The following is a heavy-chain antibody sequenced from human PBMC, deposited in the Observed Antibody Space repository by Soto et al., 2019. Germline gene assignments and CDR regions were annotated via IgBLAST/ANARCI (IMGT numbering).Heavy chain of an antibody. V-gene: IGHV1-2*02. CDR2: INPNSGGT. CDR1: GYTFTGYY. CDR3: ARSTMIVVVNPDAFDI. J-gene: IGHJ3*02. Sequence: ASVKVSCKASGYTFTGYYMHWVRQAPGQGLEWMGWINPNSGGTNYAQKFQGRVTMTRDTSISTAYMELSRLRSDDTAVYYCARSTMIVVVNPDAFDIWGQGTMVTVSS. D-gene: IGHD3-22*01.